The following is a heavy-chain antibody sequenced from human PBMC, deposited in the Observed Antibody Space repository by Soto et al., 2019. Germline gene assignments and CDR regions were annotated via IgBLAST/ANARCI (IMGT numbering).Heavy chain of an antibody. CDR3: ARDTLRFWSGYYSYYYYGMDV. V-gene: IGHV1-46*01. Sequence: GASVKVSCKASGYTFTSYYMHWVRQAPGQGLEWMGIINPSGGSTSYAQKFQGRVTMTRDASTSTVYMELSSLRSEDTAVYYCARDTLRFWSGYYSYYYYGMDVWGQGTTVTVSS. CDR1: GYTFTSYY. CDR2: INPSGGST. D-gene: IGHD3-3*01. J-gene: IGHJ6*02.